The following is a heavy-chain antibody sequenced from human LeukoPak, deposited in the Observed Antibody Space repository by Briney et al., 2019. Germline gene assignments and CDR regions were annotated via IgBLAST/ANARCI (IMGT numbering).Heavy chain of an antibody. J-gene: IGHJ4*02. D-gene: IGHD6-19*01. V-gene: IGHV3-23*01. CDR1: GFTFSSYA. Sequence: PGGSLRLSCAASGFTFSSYAMSWVRQAPGKGLEWVSTISGSGAYTYYADSVKGRFTISRDNSKNTLFLQMNSLRAEDTAVYYCAKDRGYSSGWYLCDYWGQGNQVTVSS. CDR3: AKDRGYSSGWYLCDY. CDR2: ISGSGAYT.